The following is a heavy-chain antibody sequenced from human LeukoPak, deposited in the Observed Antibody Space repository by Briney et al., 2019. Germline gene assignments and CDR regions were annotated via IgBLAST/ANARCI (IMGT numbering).Heavy chain of an antibody. J-gene: IGHJ3*02. V-gene: IGHV3-7*03. CDR2: IKQDGSEK. CDR1: GFTFSSYW. Sequence: GGSLRLSCAASGFTFSSYWMSWVRQAPGKGLEWVANIKQDGSEKYYVDSVKGRFTISRDNAKNSLYLQMNSLRAEDMALYYCAKGKPEYCSSTSCYGGDAFDIWGQGTMVTVSS. CDR3: AKGKPEYCSSTSCYGGDAFDI. D-gene: IGHD2-2*01.